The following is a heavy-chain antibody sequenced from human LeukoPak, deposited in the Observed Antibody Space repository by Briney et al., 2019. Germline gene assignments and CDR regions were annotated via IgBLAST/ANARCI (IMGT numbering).Heavy chain of an antibody. Sequence: WASVTVSCKASGFTFTSTAVQWVRQARGQRLEWIGWILVGSGNTNYAQMFQERVTLTWDVSTSTAYMVLSSLRSEDMAIYYCASDPPYTSSSAWWGQGTLVTVSS. CDR3: ASDPPYTSSSAW. CDR1: GFTFTSTA. J-gene: IGHJ4*02. V-gene: IGHV1-58*01. D-gene: IGHD2-2*01. CDR2: ILVGSGNT.